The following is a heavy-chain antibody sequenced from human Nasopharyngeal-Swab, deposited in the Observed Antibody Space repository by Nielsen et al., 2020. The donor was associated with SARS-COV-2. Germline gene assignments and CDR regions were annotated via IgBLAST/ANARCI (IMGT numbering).Heavy chain of an antibody. J-gene: IGHJ4*02. D-gene: IGHD3-10*01. V-gene: IGHV3-30*18. CDR3: AKSAGRLLWFGELSPFFDY. CDR2: ISYDGSNK. Sequence: GESLKISCAASGFTFSSYGMHWVRQAPGKELEWVAVISYDGSNKYYADSVKGRFTISRDNSKNTLYLQMNSLRAEDTAVYYCAKSAGRLLWFGELSPFFDYWGQGTLVTVSS. CDR1: GFTFSSYG.